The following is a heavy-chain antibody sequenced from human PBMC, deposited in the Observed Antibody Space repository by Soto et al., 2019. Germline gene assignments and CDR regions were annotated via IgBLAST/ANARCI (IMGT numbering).Heavy chain of an antibody. CDR2: ISAYNGIA. V-gene: IGHV1-18*01. Sequence: GASVKVSCKASGYTFTSYGISWVRQAPGQGLEWMGWISAYNGIANYAQKFQGRVTITADKSTSTAYMELSSLRSEDTAVYYCARDRIPQFWFDPWGQGTLVTVSS. CDR1: GYTFTSYG. D-gene: IGHD2-15*01. J-gene: IGHJ5*02. CDR3: ARDRIPQFWFDP.